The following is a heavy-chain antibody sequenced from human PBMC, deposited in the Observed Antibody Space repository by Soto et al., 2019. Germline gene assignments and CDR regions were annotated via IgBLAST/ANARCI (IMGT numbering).Heavy chain of an antibody. CDR3: ARGRRYCSGGSCHRLRGAFDI. V-gene: IGHV1-8*02. J-gene: IGHJ3*02. CDR2: MNPNSGNT. CDR1: GYTFTSYG. D-gene: IGHD2-15*01. Sequence: VKVSCKASGYTFTSYGISWVRQAPGQGLEWMGWMNPNSGNTGYAQKFQGRVTMTRNTSISTAYMELSSLRSEDTAVYYCARGRRYCSGGSCHRLRGAFDIWGQGTMVTVSS.